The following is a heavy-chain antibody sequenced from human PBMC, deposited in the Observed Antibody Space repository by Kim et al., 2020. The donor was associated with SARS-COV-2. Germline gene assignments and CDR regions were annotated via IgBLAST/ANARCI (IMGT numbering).Heavy chain of an antibody. V-gene: IGHV3-23*01. CDR3: TKEDGSTWPIDY. D-gene: IGHD6-13*01. Sequence: YYADSVKGRFTISGDNSKNMVYLQMNSLRAEDTAVYYCTKEDGSTWPIDYWGQGTLVTVSS. J-gene: IGHJ4*02.